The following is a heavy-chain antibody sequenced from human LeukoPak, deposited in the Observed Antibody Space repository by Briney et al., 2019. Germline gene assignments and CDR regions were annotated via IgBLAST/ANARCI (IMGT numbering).Heavy chain of an antibody. CDR3: ARDQGGWTWAFDAFDI. V-gene: IGHV3-21*01. Sequence: GGSLRLSCAASGFTFSSYSMNWVRQAPGKGLEWVSSISSSSSYIYYADSVKGRFTISRDNAKNSLYLQMNSLRAEDTAVYYCARDQGGWTWAFDAFDIWGQGTMVTVSP. J-gene: IGHJ3*02. D-gene: IGHD6-19*01. CDR1: GFTFSSYS. CDR2: ISSSSSYI.